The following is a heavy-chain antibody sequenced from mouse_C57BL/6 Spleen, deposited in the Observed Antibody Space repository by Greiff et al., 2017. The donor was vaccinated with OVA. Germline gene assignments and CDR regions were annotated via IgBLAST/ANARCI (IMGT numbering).Heavy chain of an antibody. CDR2: FYPGSGSI. V-gene: IGHV1-62-2*01. J-gene: IGHJ3*01. D-gene: IGHD2-4*01. CDR3: SRHEGRDYYYDGGFAY. CDR1: GYTFTEYT. Sequence: QVQLKESGAELVKPGASVKLSCKASGYTFTEYTIHWVKQRSGQGLEWIGWFYPGSGSIKYNEKFKNKATLTADKYSSTACMELSRLTSEDSAVYFCSRHEGRDYYYDGGFAYWGQGTLVSVSS.